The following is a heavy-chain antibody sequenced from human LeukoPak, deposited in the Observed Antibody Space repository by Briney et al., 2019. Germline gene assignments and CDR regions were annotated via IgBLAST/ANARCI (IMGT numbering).Heavy chain of an antibody. D-gene: IGHD2-15*01. V-gene: IGHV1-8*01. CDR1: GYTFTSYD. CDR2: MNPNSGNT. Sequence: ASVKVSCKASGYTFTSYDINWVRQATGQGLEWMGWMNPNSGNTGYAQKFQGRVTMTRNTSISTVYMELSSLRSEGTAVYYCARGSGGSNYGWFDPWGQGTLVTVSS. CDR3: ARGSGGSNYGWFDP. J-gene: IGHJ5*02.